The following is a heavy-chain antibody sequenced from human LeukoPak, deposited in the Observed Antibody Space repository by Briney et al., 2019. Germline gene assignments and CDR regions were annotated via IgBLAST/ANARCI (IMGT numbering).Heavy chain of an antibody. CDR2: INHSGST. Sequence: PSETLSLTCAVYGGSFSGYYWSWFRQPPGKGLEWIGEINHSGSTNYNPSLKSRVTISVDTSKNQFSLKLSSVTAADTAVYFCARLFRYYYGSGAPRGYFDYWGQGTLVTVSS. CDR3: ARLFRYYYGSGAPRGYFDY. CDR1: GGSFSGYY. J-gene: IGHJ4*02. V-gene: IGHV4-34*01. D-gene: IGHD3-10*01.